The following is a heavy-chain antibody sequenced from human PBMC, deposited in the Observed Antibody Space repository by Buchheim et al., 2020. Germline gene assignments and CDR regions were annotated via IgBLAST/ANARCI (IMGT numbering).Heavy chain of an antibody. D-gene: IGHD6-6*01. CDR2: TSGSGGST. CDR3: AKELSSPHSFDY. CDR1: GFTFHSYA. V-gene: IGHV3-23*01. J-gene: IGHJ4*02. Sequence: EVQLLESGGGLVQPGGSLRLSCAASGFTFHSYAMSWVRQAPGKGLEWISVTSGSGGSTYNADSVKGRFTISRDNSKNTLLLQMNSLRAEDTAVYYCAKELSSPHSFDYWGQGTL.